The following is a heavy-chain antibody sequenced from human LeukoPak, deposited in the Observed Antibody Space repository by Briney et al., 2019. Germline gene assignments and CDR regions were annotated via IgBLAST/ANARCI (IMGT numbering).Heavy chain of an antibody. CDR2: ISYDGSNK. Sequence: PGGSLRLSCAASGFTFSSYAMHWVRQAPGKGLEWVAVISYDGSNKYYADSVKGRFTISRDNSKNTLYLQMNSLRAEDTAVYYCARVRTSPPRLDDIVGPMDVWGQGTTVTVSS. CDR3: ARVRTSPPRLDDIVGPMDV. D-gene: IGHD5-12*01. V-gene: IGHV3-30*04. CDR1: GFTFSSYA. J-gene: IGHJ6*02.